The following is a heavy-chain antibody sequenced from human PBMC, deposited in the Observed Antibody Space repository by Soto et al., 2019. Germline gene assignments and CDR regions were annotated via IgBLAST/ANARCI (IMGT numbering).Heavy chain of an antibody. J-gene: IGHJ6*03. Sequence: GGSLRLSCAASGFTFSSYGMHWVRQAPGKGLEWVAVIWYDGSNKYYADSVKGRFTISRDNSKNTLYLQMNSLRAEDTAVYYCARDGLRDYYYYYMDVWGKGTTVTVSS. V-gene: IGHV3-33*01. CDR2: IWYDGSNK. D-gene: IGHD2-2*03. CDR1: GFTFSSYG. CDR3: ARDGLRDYYYYYMDV.